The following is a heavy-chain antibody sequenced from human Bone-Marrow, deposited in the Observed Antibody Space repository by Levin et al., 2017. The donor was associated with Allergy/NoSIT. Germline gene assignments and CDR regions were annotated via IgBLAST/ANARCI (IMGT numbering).Heavy chain of an antibody. D-gene: IGHD2-2*01. CDR2: ISRSSSTI. CDR3: ARPDCSGTSCYYFFDS. CDR1: GFTFSSYS. V-gene: IGHV3-48*02. Sequence: PGGSLRLSCAASGFTFSSYSMNWVRPAPGRGLEGVSYISRSSSTISYADSVKGRFTISRDNAKNSLYLQMNSLRDEDTAVYYCARPDCSGTSCYYFFDSWGQGTLVTVSS. J-gene: IGHJ4*02.